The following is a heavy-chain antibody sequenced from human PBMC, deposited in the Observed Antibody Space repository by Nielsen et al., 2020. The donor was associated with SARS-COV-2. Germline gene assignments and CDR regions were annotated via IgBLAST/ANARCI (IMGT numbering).Heavy chain of an antibody. D-gene: IGHD3-3*01. CDR3: ASLPAPWSGFSVYYYGMDV. CDR2: ISSSGSTI. J-gene: IGHJ6*02. Sequence: GESLKISCAASGFTFSSYEMNWVRQAPGKGLEWVSYISSSGSTIYYADSVKGRFTISRDNAKNSLYLQMNSLRAEDTAVYYCASLPAPWSGFSVYYYGMDVWGQGTTVTVSS. V-gene: IGHV3-48*03. CDR1: GFTFSSYE.